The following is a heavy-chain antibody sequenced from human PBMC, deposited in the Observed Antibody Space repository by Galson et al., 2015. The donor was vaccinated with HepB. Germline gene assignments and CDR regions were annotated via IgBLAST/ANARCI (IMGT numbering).Heavy chain of an antibody. CDR1: GFIFSNAW. CDR2: IKSNTDGGTA. J-gene: IGHJ4*02. D-gene: IGHD3-22*01. CDR3: TTRLPNYYDSSGYYSNGLLDY. V-gene: IGHV3-15*07. Sequence: SLRLSCAASGFIFSNAWMNWVRQAPGKGLEWVGRIKSNTDGGTADYTAPVRGRFTISRDDSKNTLYLQMNSLKTGDTAVYYCTTRLPNYYDSSGYYSNGLLDYWGQGTLVTVSS.